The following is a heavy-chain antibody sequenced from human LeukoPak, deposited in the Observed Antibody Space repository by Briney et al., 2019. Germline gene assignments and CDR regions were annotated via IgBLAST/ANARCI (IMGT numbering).Heavy chain of an antibody. CDR3: GGEVRGVFTQLDY. J-gene: IGHJ4*02. D-gene: IGHD3-10*01. V-gene: IGHV4-4*07. CDR2: IYTSGGS. Sequence: ETLSLTCTASGCSISSYYWSWIRQPAGKGLEWIGRIYTSGGSNYNPSLKSRVTMSVDTSKNQLCLKQSSVPGADTAGDYCGGEVRGVFTQLDYWGQGTLVTVSS. CDR1: GCSISSYY.